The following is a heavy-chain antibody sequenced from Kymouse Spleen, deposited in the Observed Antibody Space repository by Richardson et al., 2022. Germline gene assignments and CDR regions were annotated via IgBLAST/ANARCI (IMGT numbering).Heavy chain of an antibody. Sequence: EVQLVESGGGLIQPGGSLRLSCAASGFTVSSNYMSWVRQAPGKGLEWVSVIYSCGSTYYADSVKGRFTISRDNSKNTLYLQMNSLRAEDTAVYYCAREREPGDYYGMDVWGQGTTVTVSS. J-gene: IGHJ6*02. CDR3: AREREPGDYYGMDV. CDR1: GFTVSSNY. V-gene: IGHV3-66*03. CDR2: IYSCGST. D-gene: IGHD1-1*01,IGHD1-20*01,IGHD1-7*01.